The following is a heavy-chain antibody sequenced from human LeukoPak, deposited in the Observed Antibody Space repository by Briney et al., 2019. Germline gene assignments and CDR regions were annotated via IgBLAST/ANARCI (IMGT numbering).Heavy chain of an antibody. CDR2: IYYSGST. CDR3: ARARGSPTYYDFWSGYEAYYYYMDV. D-gene: IGHD3-3*01. Sequence: SETLSLTCTVSGGSISSGDYYWSWIRRPPGKGLEWIGYIYYSGSTYYNPSLKSRVTISVDTSKNQFSLKLSSVTAADTAVYYCARARGSPTYYDFWSGYEAYYYYMDVWGKGTTVTVSS. J-gene: IGHJ6*03. V-gene: IGHV4-30-4*08. CDR1: GGSISSGDYY.